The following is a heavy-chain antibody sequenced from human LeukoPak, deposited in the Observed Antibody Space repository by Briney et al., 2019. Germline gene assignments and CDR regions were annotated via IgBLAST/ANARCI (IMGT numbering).Heavy chain of an antibody. J-gene: IGHJ4*02. V-gene: IGHV4-61*02. Sequence: SETLSLTCTVSGGSISSGSYYWSWIRQPAGKGLEWIGRIYTSGSTNYNPSLKSRVTISVDTSKNQFSLKLSSVTAADTAVYYCARLSDYGDFYWGQGTLVTVSS. CDR1: GGSISSGSYY. D-gene: IGHD4-17*01. CDR3: ARLSDYGDFY. CDR2: IYTSGST.